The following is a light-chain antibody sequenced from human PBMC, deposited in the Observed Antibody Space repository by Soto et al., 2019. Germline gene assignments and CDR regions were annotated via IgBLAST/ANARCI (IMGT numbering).Light chain of an antibody. Sequence: QSVLTQAPSASGTPGQRVTMSCSGSSANIGSNTVNWYQQLPGTAPKLLIYNNNQWPSGVPDRFSGSKSGTSASLAISGLQSEDETDYYCAAWDDSLNGRVFGGGTKVTVL. CDR2: NNN. J-gene: IGLJ3*02. CDR3: AAWDDSLNGRV. V-gene: IGLV1-44*01. CDR1: SANIGSNT.